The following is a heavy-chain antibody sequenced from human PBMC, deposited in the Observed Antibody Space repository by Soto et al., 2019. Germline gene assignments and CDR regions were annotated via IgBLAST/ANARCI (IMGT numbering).Heavy chain of an antibody. J-gene: IGHJ3*02. Sequence: ASVKVSCKASVYTFTSYYMHWVRQAPGQGLEWMGIINPSGGSTSYAQKCQGRVTTTRDTSTSTVYMELSSLRSEDTAVYYCAGDQGCSGGSCFHDAFATWGQGTRVIVS. CDR3: AGDQGCSGGSCFHDAFAT. CDR1: VYTFTSYY. CDR2: INPSGGST. D-gene: IGHD2-15*01. V-gene: IGHV1-46*03.